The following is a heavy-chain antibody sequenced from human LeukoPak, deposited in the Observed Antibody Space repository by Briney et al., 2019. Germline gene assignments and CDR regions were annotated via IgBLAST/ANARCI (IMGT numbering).Heavy chain of an antibody. CDR1: GFTFSSYA. Sequence: GGSLRLSCAASGFTFSSYAMSWVRQPPGKGLNWVSSISGSGGNTFYADSVKGRFTISRDNSKNTLYLQMNSLRAEDTAVYYCAKATEYYDSSGYDYWGQGTLVTVSS. V-gene: IGHV3-23*01. J-gene: IGHJ4*02. CDR2: ISGSGGNT. D-gene: IGHD3-22*01. CDR3: AKATEYYDSSGYDY.